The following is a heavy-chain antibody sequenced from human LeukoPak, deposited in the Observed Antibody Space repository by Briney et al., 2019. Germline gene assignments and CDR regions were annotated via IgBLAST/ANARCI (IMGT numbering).Heavy chain of an antibody. V-gene: IGHV4-30-4*01. Sequence: KTSETLSLTCTVSGGSISSGDYYWSWIRQPPGKGLEWIGYIYYSGSTYYNPSLKSRVTISVDTSKDQFSLKLSSVTAADTAVYYCASSGWNYDILTGYEARWGQGTLVTVSS. CDR1: GGSISSGDYY. CDR2: IYYSGST. CDR3: ASSGWNYDILTGYEAR. J-gene: IGHJ4*02. D-gene: IGHD3-9*01.